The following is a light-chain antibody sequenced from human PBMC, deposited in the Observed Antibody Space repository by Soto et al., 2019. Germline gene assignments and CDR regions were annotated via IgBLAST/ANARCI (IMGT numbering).Light chain of an antibody. CDR3: QLYDDSPLT. V-gene: IGKV3-20*01. CDR1: QSISSIY. CDR2: GAS. J-gene: IGKJ4*01. Sequence: EIVLTQSPGTLSLSPGERATLSCRASQSISSIYFAWYQQKPGQAPRLLIYGASRRATGIPDRFSGSGSGTDFTLTISRLEPEDFAVYYCQLYDDSPLTFGGGTKVEIK.